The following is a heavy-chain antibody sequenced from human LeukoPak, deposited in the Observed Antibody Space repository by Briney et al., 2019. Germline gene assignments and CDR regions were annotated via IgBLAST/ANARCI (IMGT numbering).Heavy chain of an antibody. CDR1: GYTFTSYG. Sequence: ASVKVSCKASGYTFTSYGISWVRQAPGQGLEWMGWISAYNGNTNYAQKLQGRVTMTTDTSTSTAYMELRSLRSDDTAVYYCARLNYYDSSGSIDYWGQGTLVTVSS. CDR3: ARLNYYDSSGSIDY. D-gene: IGHD3-22*01. V-gene: IGHV1-18*01. J-gene: IGHJ4*02. CDR2: ISAYNGNT.